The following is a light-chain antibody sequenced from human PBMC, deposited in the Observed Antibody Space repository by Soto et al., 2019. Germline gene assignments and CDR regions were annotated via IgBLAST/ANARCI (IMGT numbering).Light chain of an antibody. CDR3: QQYGRSPLVT. CDR1: QSVSGSY. J-gene: IGKJ5*01. CDR2: GAS. V-gene: IGKV3-20*01. Sequence: EIVLTQSPGTLSLSPGERATLSCRASQSVSGSYLAWYQQKPGQAPRLLIYGASSRATGIPDRFSGSGSGTDFTLTISRLEPEDFAMYYCQQYGRSPLVTFGQGTRLEIK.